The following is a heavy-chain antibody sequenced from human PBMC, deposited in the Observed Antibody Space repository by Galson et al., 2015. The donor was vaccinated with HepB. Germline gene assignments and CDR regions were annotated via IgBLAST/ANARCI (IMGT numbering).Heavy chain of an antibody. V-gene: IGHV1-3*01. J-gene: IGHJ2*01. Sequence: SVKVSCKASGYTFTSYAMHWVRQAPGQRLEWMGWINAGNGNTKYSQKFQGRVTITRDTSASTAYMELSSLRSEDTAVYYCARDSYYYDSSGYYIYWYFDLWGRGTLVTVSS. CDR3: ARDSYYYDSSGYYIYWYFDL. D-gene: IGHD3-22*01. CDR1: GYTFTSYA. CDR2: INAGNGNT.